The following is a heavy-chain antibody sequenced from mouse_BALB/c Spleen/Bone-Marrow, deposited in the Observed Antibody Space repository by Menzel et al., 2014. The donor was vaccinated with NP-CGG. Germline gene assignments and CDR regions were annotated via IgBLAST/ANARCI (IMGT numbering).Heavy chain of an antibody. D-gene: IGHD3-3*01. V-gene: IGHV5-6-3*01. CDR3: ARGRDWFDY. CDR2: ISGRGSST. J-gene: IGHJ2*01. Sequence: EVQGVESGGGLVQPGGSLKLSCAASGFTFSGYGMSWVRQNPDKGLELVATISGRGSSTYYPDSVKGRFTISRDNARNTLYLQMSSLKSEDTAMYYCARGRDWFDYWGQGTTLTVSS. CDR1: GFTFSGYG.